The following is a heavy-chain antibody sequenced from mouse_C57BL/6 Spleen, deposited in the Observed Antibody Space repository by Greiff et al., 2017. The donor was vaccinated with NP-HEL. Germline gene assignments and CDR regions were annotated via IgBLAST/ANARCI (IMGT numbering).Heavy chain of an antibody. V-gene: IGHV1-76*01. D-gene: IGHD4-1*01. J-gene: IGHJ2*01. CDR1: GYTFTDYY. Sequence: QVQLQQSGAELVRPGASVKLSCKASGYTFTDYYINWVKQRPGQGLEWIARIYPGSGNTYYNEKFKGKATLTAEKSSSTAYMQLSSLTSEDSAVYFCAREANWEWGNYFDYWGQGTTLTVSS. CDR2: IYPGSGNT. CDR3: AREANWEWGNYFDY.